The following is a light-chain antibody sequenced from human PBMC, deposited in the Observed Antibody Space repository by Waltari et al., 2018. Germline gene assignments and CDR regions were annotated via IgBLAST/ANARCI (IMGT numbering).Light chain of an antibody. V-gene: IGKV2-29*02. CDR1: HSLPHSDGKTY. CDR2: DFS. Sequence: DTVMTQTPLSLSVTPGQPASISSESGHSLPHSDGKTYLYWYLQKPGQFTQLLIYDFSSRFPGVPDRFSGSGAGRHFTLKISRVEAEDVGIYYCMQGIHLPFTFGPGTKVDLK. J-gene: IGKJ3*01. CDR3: MQGIHLPFT.